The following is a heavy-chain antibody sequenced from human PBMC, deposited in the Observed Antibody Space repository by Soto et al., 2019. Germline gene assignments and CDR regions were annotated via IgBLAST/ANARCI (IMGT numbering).Heavy chain of an antibody. CDR2: ISYDGSNK. D-gene: IGHD2-15*01. Sequence: QVQLVESGGGVVQPGRSLRLSCAASGFTFSSYGMHWVRQAPGKGLEWVAVISYDGSNKYYADSVKGRFTISRDNSKNPMYLQMNSLRAEDTAVYYCATDWSHRRYHDAFDIWGQGTMVTVSS. V-gene: IGHV3-30*03. CDR3: ATDWSHRRYHDAFDI. J-gene: IGHJ3*02. CDR1: GFTFSSYG.